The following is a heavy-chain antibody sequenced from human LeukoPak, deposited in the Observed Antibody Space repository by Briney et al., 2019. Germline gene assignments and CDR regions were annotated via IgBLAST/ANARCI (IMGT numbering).Heavy chain of an antibody. D-gene: IGHD4-17*01. V-gene: IGHV3-30*02. CDR3: AKLAGMTTVTSDAFDI. Sequence: PGGSLRLSCAASGFTFSSYGMHWVRQAPGKGLEWVAFIRYDGSNKYYADSVKGRFTISRDNSKNTLYLQMNSLRAEDTAVYYCAKLAGMTTVTSDAFDIWGQGTMVTVSS. CDR2: IRYDGSNK. CDR1: GFTFSSYG. J-gene: IGHJ3*02.